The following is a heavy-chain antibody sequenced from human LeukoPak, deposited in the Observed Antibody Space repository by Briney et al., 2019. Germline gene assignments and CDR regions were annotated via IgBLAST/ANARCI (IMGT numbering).Heavy chain of an antibody. D-gene: IGHD5-12*01. CDR2: ISSSSSYI. CDR3: ARDPIRGDAFDI. Sequence: GVSLRLSCAASGFTFSSYSMNWVRQAPGKGLEWVSSISSSSSYIYYADSVKGRFTISRDNAKNSLYLQMNSLRAEDTAVYYCARDPIRGDAFDIWGQGTMVTVSS. CDR1: GFTFSSYS. J-gene: IGHJ3*02. V-gene: IGHV3-21*01.